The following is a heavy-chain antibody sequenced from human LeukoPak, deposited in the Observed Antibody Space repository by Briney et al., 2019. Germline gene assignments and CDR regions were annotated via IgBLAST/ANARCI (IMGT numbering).Heavy chain of an antibody. D-gene: IGHD6-6*01. J-gene: IGHJ4*02. CDR3: AREEYSSSFNY. CDR1: GGSISSSSYF. Sequence: TSETPSLTCTVSGGSISSSSYFWGWIRQPPGKRLEWIGSIYNSGSTYYNPSLKSRVTISVDRSKNQFSLKLSSVTAADTAVYYCAREEYSSSFNYWGQGTLVTVSS. CDR2: IYNSGST. V-gene: IGHV4-39*07.